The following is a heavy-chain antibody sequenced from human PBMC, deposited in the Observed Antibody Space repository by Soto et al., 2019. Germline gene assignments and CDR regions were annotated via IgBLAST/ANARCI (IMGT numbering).Heavy chain of an antibody. Sequence: QVHLVQSGAEVKKPGASVKVSCKGSGYGFTTYGITWVRQAPGQGLEWMAWISAHNGNTNYAQKHQGRETVTRDTSTSTAYMELSSLRSDDAAVYYCARGRYGDYWGQGALVTVSS. CDR3: ARGRYGDY. D-gene: IGHD1-1*01. CDR1: GYGFTTYG. V-gene: IGHV1-18*01. CDR2: ISAHNGNT. J-gene: IGHJ4*02.